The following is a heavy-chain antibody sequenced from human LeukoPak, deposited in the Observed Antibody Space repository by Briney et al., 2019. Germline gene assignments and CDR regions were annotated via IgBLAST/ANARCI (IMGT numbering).Heavy chain of an antibody. CDR3: TTGLRFGHDSFDI. D-gene: IGHD3-10*01. V-gene: IGHV3-15*01. J-gene: IGHJ3*02. CDR1: GFTFNNAW. CDR2: LKGDPDGGTT. Sequence: GGSLRLSCAASGFTFNNAWMTWVRQPPGKGLEWVGRLKGDPDGGTTDYDAPVKGRFTISRDDSKTTLFLQMNSLKTEDTAVYYCTTGLRFGHDSFDIWGHGTMVAVSS.